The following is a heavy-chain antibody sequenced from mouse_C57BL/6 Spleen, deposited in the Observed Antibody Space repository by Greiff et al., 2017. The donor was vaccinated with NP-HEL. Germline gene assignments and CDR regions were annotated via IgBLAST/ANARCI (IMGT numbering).Heavy chain of an antibody. V-gene: IGHV1-69*01. CDR1: GYTFTSYW. Sequence: VQLQQPGAELVMPGASVKLSCKASGYTFTSYWMHWVKQRPGQGLEWIGEIDPSDSYTNYNQKFKGKSTLTVDKSSSTAYMQLSSLTSEDSAVYYCARSGIAYYYALDYWGQGTSVTVSS. D-gene: IGHD1-1*01. J-gene: IGHJ4*01. CDR2: IDPSDSYT. CDR3: ARSGIAYYYALDY.